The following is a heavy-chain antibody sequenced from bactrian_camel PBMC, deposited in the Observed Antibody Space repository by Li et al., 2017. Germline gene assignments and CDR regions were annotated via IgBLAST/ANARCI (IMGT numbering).Heavy chain of an antibody. D-gene: IGHD1*01. CDR3: ARGWRGEYVW. Sequence: VQLVESGGGLVQPGGSPRLSCAASGFTFSSYYVNWVRQAPGKGLEWVSDISPEGSRTDYADSVKGRFTISRNNAGKTFYLQIDSLKSEDTALYYCARGWRGEYVWWGQGTQVTVS. V-gene: IGHV3S6*01. CDR2: ISPEGSRT. CDR1: GFTFSSYY. J-gene: IGHJ4*01.